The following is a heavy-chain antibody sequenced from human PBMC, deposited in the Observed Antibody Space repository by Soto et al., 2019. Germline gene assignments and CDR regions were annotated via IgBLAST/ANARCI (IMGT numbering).Heavy chain of an antibody. D-gene: IGHD6-19*01. Sequence: QVQLVESGRGVVQPGRSLRLSCAASGFTFSSYAMHWVRQAPGKGLQWVAVISYDGSNKYYADSVKGRFTISRDNSKNTLYLQMNSLRAEDTAVYYCARGGGDSSGWYAYYWGQGTLVTVSS. CDR2: ISYDGSNK. J-gene: IGHJ4*02. V-gene: IGHV3-30-3*01. CDR1: GFTFSSYA. CDR3: ARGGGDSSGWYAYY.